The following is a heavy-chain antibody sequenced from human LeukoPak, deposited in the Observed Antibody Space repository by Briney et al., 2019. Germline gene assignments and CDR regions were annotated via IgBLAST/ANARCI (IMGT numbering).Heavy chain of an antibody. CDR1: GYSISSGYY. V-gene: IGHV4-38-2*02. Sequence: PSETLSLTCTVSGYSISSGYYWGWIRQPPGKGLEWIGNIYYSGSTYYNPSLKSRVTISVDTSKNQFSLKLSSVTAADTAVCYCARQSGSYGVYYYYMDVWGKGTTVTISS. CDR3: ARQSGSYGVYYYYMDV. J-gene: IGHJ6*03. D-gene: IGHD1-26*01. CDR2: IYYSGST.